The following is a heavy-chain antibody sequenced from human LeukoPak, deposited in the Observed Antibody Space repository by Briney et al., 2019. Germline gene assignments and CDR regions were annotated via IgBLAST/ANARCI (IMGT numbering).Heavy chain of an antibody. CDR3: ARGDYYGPPAPKEDYFDY. CDR2: ISSSSSTI. Sequence: PGRSLRLSCAASGFTFSSYSMNWVRQAPGKGLEWVSYISSSSSTIYYADSVKGRFTISRDNAKNSLYLQMNSLRAEDTAVYYCARGDYYGPPAPKEDYFDYWGQGTLVTVSS. J-gene: IGHJ4*02. V-gene: IGHV3-48*01. CDR1: GFTFSSYS. D-gene: IGHD3-10*01.